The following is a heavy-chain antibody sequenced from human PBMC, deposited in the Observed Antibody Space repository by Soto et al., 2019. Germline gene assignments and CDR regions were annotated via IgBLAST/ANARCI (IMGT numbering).Heavy chain of an antibody. D-gene: IGHD3-9*01. CDR2: IYYSGST. CDR3: ARENFDHLPGYYFYDMDV. CDR1: GGSIGSYH. Sequence: PSETMSLTCPVSGGSIGSYHLSWIRQPPGKGLEWIGYIYYSGSTNYNPSLKSRVTISLDTSKKQFSLKLSSVTAADTAVYYCARENFDHLPGYYFYDMDVWGQGTTVTVSS. V-gene: IGHV4-59*12. J-gene: IGHJ6*02.